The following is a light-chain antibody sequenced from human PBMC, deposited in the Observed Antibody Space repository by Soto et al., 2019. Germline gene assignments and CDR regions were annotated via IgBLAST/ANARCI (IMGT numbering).Light chain of an antibody. CDR1: QSVSFF. Sequence: DVRLTQSPSSLSVSVGDRVSISCRASQSVSFFLSWYQQRPGRAPKLLIYGASNFASGVPPRFSGSRSGTDFTLVIDSLQPEDLGTYYCQEALNEPWTFGQGTKVEIK. CDR3: QEALNEPWT. J-gene: IGKJ1*01. V-gene: IGKV1-39*02. CDR2: GAS.